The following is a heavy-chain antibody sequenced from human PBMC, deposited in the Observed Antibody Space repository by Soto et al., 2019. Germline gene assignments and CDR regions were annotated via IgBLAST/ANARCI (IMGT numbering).Heavy chain of an antibody. Sequence: GGSLRLSCSASGFTFSGSAMHWVRQASGKGLEWVGRIRSKANSYATAYAASVKGRFTISRDDSKNTAYLQMNSLKTEDTAVYYCTRTYYYDSSGYYPSPGGMDVWGQGTTVTVSS. V-gene: IGHV3-73*01. CDR1: GFTFSGSA. CDR2: IRSKANSYAT. J-gene: IGHJ6*02. D-gene: IGHD3-22*01. CDR3: TRTYYYDSSGYYPSPGGMDV.